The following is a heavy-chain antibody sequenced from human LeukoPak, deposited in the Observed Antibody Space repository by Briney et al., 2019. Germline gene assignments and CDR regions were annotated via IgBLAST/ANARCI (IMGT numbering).Heavy chain of an antibody. CDR2: ISSTSSSI. CDR1: GFSFISYS. CDR3: ARDPYSGSYGNEYYYYMDV. J-gene: IGHJ6*03. D-gene: IGHD1-26*01. V-gene: IGHV3-48*01. Sequence: GGSLRLSCAASGFSFISYSMNWVRQAPGKGLEWVSYISSTSSSIYYADSVKGRFTISRDSAKNSLYLQMNSLRAEDTAVYYCARDPYSGSYGNEYYYYMDVWGKGTTVTISS.